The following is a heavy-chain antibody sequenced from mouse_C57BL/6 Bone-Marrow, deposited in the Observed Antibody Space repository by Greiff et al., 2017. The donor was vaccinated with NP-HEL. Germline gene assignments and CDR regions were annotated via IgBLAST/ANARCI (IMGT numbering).Heavy chain of an antibody. J-gene: IGHJ3*01. CDR2: ISSGGSYT. D-gene: IGHD2-2*01. CDR3: ARLSEGYDAWFAY. Sequence: VQLQQSGGDLVKPGGSLKLSCAASGFTFSSYGMSWVRPTPDKRLEWVATISSGGSYTYYPDSVKGRFTISRDNAKNTLYLQMSSLKSEDTAMYYCARLSEGYDAWFAYWGQGTLVTVSA. V-gene: IGHV5-6*01. CDR1: GFTFSSYG.